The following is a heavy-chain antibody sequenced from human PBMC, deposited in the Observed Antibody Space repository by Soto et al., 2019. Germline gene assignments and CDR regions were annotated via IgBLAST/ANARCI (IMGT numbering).Heavy chain of an antibody. CDR3: ARETNYDSSGYYAFDI. Sequence: SETLSLTCTVSCGSISSGGYYWSWIRQHPGKGLEWIGYIYYSGSTYYNPSLKSRVTISVDTSKNQFSLKLSSVTAADTAVYYCARETNYDSSGYYAFDIWGQGTMVTVSS. CDR1: CGSISSGGYY. CDR2: IYYSGST. V-gene: IGHV4-31*03. J-gene: IGHJ3*02. D-gene: IGHD3-22*01.